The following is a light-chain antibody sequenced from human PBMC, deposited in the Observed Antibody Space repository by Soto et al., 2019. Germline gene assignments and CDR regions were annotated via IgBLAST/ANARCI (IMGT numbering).Light chain of an antibody. V-gene: IGKV3-20*01. CDR1: QPVSSNF. J-gene: IGKJ5*01. Sequence: AAVSCRNNQPVSSNFLAWYQQKPGQAPRLLIYGVSSRASGIPDRFFGSGSGTGFPLTYNCLEPKDFALYYCQKYAKSPLTFAQGTRLEIK. CDR2: GVS. CDR3: QKYAKSPLT.